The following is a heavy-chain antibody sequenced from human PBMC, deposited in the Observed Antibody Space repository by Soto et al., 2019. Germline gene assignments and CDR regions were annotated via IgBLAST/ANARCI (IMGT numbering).Heavy chain of an antibody. CDR1: AGSISSGNFY. CDR2: IYCSGST. CDR3: ARAPGRVNMVRGVLTSDPYYFDY. Sequence: SETLSLTCTVSAGSISSGNFYWSWIRQPPGKGLEWIGFIYCSGSTNYNPSLKSRVTISVDTSKNQFSLKLSSVTAADTAVYYCARAPGRVNMVRGVLTSDPYYFDYWGQGTLVTVSS. D-gene: IGHD3-10*01. V-gene: IGHV4-61*01. J-gene: IGHJ4*02.